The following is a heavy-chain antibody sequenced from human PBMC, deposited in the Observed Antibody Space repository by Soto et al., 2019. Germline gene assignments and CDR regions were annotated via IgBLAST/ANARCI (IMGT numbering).Heavy chain of an antibody. Sequence: PSETLSLTCTVSGGSISSGGYYWSWIRQHPGKGLEWIGYIYYSGSTYYNPSLKSRVTISVDTSKNQFSLKLSSVTAADTAVYYCARGIAAAENWFDPWGQGTLVTLSS. CDR2: IYYSGST. V-gene: IGHV4-31*03. CDR1: GGSISSGGYY. CDR3: ARGIAAAENWFDP. D-gene: IGHD6-13*01. J-gene: IGHJ5*02.